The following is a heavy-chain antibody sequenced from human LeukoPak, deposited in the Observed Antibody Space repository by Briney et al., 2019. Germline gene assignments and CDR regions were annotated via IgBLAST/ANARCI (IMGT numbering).Heavy chain of an antibody. Sequence: SETLSLTCTVSGTSINDYYWSWIRQPPGKRLEWIGYIYFSGHTNYSPPLKSRVTMSLDAPRDHFSLQLNSVTAADTAVYCCARGHGYSGHAFAYWGQGILVNVFS. J-gene: IGHJ4*02. V-gene: IGHV4-59*01. D-gene: IGHD5-12*01. CDR2: IYFSGHT. CDR1: GTSINDYY. CDR3: ARGHGYSGHAFAY.